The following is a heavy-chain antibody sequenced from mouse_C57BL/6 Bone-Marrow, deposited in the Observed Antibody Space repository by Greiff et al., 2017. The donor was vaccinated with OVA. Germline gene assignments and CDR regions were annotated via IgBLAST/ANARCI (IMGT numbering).Heavy chain of an antibody. CDR3: TRGYSNYYAMDY. J-gene: IGHJ4*01. D-gene: IGHD2-5*01. V-gene: IGHV1-15*01. Sequence: QVHVKQSGAELVRPGASVTLSCKASGYTFTDYEMHWVKQTPVHGLEWIGAIDPETGGTAYNQTFKGKAILTADKSSSTAYMELRSLTSEDSAVYYCTRGYSNYYAMDYWGQGTSVTVSS. CDR1: GYTFTDYE. CDR2: IDPETGGT.